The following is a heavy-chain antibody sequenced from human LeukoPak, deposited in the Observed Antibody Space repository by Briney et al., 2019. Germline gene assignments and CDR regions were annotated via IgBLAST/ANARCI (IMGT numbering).Heavy chain of an antibody. Sequence: ASVKVSCKASGYTFTSYAMHWVRQAPGQRLEWMGWINAGHGNTKYSQKFQGRVTMTRDMSTSTVYMELSSLRSEDTAVYYCARELSGWLLYWGQGTLVTVSS. D-gene: IGHD5-12*01. CDR2: INAGHGNT. CDR1: GYTFTSYA. J-gene: IGHJ4*02. V-gene: IGHV1-3*01. CDR3: ARELSGWLLY.